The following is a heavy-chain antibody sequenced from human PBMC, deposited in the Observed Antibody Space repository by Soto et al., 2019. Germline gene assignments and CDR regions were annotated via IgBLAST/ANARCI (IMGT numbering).Heavy chain of an antibody. CDR1: GLTVSGKKY. CDR3: ATWHLQEHAYDV. V-gene: IGHV3-53*01. CDR2: FYDLDGT. J-gene: IGHJ3*01. Sequence: GGSLSLSCAVSGLTVSGKKYVAWVRQAPGKGLEWVSGFYDLDGTYYADSLKGRFTTSGDSSRTIVYLQMNGLRPEDTAVYYCATWHLQEHAYDVWGQGTTVTVSS. D-gene: IGHD4-4*01.